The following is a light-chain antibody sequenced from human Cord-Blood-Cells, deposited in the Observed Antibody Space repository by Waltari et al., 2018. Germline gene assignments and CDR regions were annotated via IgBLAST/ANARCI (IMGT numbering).Light chain of an antibody. V-gene: IGKV1-39*01. CDR3: QQSYSTPATRT. J-gene: IGKJ1*01. CDR2: AAS. CDR1: QSISSY. Sequence: DIQMTQSPSSLSASVGDRVTITCRASQSISSYLNWYQQKPGKAPKLLIYAASSLQSGVPSRFSGSGSGTDFTLTISSLQPEDFATYYCQQSYSTPATRTFDQGTKVEIK.